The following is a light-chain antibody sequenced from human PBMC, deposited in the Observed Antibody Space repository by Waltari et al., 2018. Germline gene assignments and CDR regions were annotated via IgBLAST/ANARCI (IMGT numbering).Light chain of an antibody. J-gene: IGKJ5*01. CDR1: QSISPN. Sequence: EIVMTQSPATLSVSTGERATLPCRASQSISPNLAWYQQKPGQAPRLLIYGASTRATGFPARFSGSGFGTEFTLTISSLRSEDFAVYYCQHYHNWPPITFGQGTRLEIK. CDR2: GAS. CDR3: QHYHNWPPIT. V-gene: IGKV3-15*01.